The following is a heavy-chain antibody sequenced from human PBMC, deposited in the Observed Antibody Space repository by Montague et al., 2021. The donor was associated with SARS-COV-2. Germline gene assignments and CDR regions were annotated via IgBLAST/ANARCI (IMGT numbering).Heavy chain of an antibody. CDR1: GXSISSYY. Sequence: SETLSLTCSVSGXSISSYYWSWIRQSPGKGLEWIGYIFHSGITDYNPSLKSRVTISVDMSKNQFSLQLNSVTAADSAVYYCASTEYNWDNWFDPWGQGTLVTVSS. D-gene: IGHD1-20*01. J-gene: IGHJ5*02. CDR2: IFHSGIT. V-gene: IGHV4-59*13. CDR3: ASTEYNWDNWFDP.